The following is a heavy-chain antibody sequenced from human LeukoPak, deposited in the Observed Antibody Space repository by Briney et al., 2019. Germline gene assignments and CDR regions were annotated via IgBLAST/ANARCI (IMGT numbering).Heavy chain of an antibody. CDR2: IYSGGST. CDR3: ASLRTTVTHNWFDP. CDR1: GFTFSDYY. J-gene: IGHJ5*02. Sequence: GGSLRLSCAASGFTFSDYYMSWIRQAPGKGLEWVSVIYSGGSTYYADSVKGRFTISRDNAKNSLYLQMNSLRAEDTAVYYCASLRTTVTHNWFDPWGQGTLVTVSS. D-gene: IGHD4-17*01. V-gene: IGHV3-66*01.